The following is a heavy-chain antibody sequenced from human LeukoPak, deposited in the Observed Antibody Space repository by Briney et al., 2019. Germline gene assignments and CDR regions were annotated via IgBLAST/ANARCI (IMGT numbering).Heavy chain of an antibody. CDR1: GGSISSYY. V-gene: IGHV4-59*01. CDR3: ARVRAARPPYFDY. Sequence: SETLSLTCTVSGGSISSYYWSWIRQPPGKGLEWIGYIYYSGSTNYNPSLKSRVTISVDTSKNQFSLKLSSVTAADTAVYYCARVRAARPPYFDYWGQGTLVTVSS. J-gene: IGHJ4*02. CDR2: IYYSGST. D-gene: IGHD6-6*01.